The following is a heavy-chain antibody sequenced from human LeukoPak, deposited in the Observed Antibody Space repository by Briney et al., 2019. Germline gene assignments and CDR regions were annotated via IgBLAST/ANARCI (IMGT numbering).Heavy chain of an antibody. D-gene: IGHD3-3*01. J-gene: IGHJ5*02. CDR3: AKGLREYDFWSGYAT. V-gene: IGHV3-23*01. CDR1: GFTFSSYA. Sequence: GGSLRLSCAASGFTFSSYAMMWVRQAPGKGLDWVSTVSVSGGSPNYADSVKGRFTISRDNSKNTLFLQMNSLRAEDTALYYCAKGLREYDFWSGYATWGQGTLVTVSS. CDR2: VSVSGGSP.